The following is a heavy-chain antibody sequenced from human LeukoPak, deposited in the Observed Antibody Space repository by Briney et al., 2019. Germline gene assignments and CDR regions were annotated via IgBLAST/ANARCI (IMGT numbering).Heavy chain of an antibody. Sequence: GGSLRLSCAASGFTFSSYAMHWIRQAPGKGLEWVSYISSSGSTIYYADSVKGRFTISRDNAKNSLYLQMNSLRAEDTAVYYCARVTSAYSRWFEGHYYYMDVWGKGTTVTVSS. CDR1: GFTFSSYA. D-gene: IGHD5-18*01. J-gene: IGHJ6*03. CDR3: ARVTSAYSRWFEGHYYYMDV. V-gene: IGHV3-48*04. CDR2: ISSSGSTI.